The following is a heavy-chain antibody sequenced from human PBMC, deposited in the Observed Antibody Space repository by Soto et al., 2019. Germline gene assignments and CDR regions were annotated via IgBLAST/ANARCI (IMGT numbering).Heavy chain of an antibody. CDR1: GGSFSGYY. V-gene: IGHV4-34*01. Sequence: ETLSLTCAVYGGSFSGYYWSWIRQPPGKGLEWIGEINHSGSTNYNPSLKSRVTISVDTSKNQFSLKLSSVTAADTAVYYCAAAARVRTYYYYGMDVWGQGTTVTVSS. D-gene: IGHD6-13*01. CDR2: INHSGST. J-gene: IGHJ6*02. CDR3: AAAARVRTYYYYGMDV.